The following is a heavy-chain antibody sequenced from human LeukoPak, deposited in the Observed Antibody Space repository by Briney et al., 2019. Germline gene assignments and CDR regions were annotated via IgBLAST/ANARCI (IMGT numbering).Heavy chain of an antibody. CDR1: GYTLTQLS. J-gene: IGHJ5*02. CDR2: FDPEDGEA. CDR3: ATDRTRVTMVRGVSYWFDP. Sequence: ASGKASCKLSGYTLTQLSMNWVRQAPGTRLEWRGGFDPEDGEAIYAQKFQGRVTMTEDTSTDTAYMELSSLRSEDTAVYDCATDRTRVTMVRGVSYWFDPGGQGTLVTVSS. V-gene: IGHV1-24*01. D-gene: IGHD3-10*01.